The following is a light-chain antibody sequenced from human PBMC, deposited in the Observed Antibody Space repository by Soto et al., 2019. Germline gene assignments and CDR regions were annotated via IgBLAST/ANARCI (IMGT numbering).Light chain of an antibody. V-gene: IGLV2-14*01. CDR1: SSDVGGYNF. J-gene: IGLJ1*01. CDR3: SSYTSSTTLPYV. Sequence: QSALTQPASVSGSPGQSITISCTGTSSDVGGYNFVSWSQQHPGKAPKLMIYEVSNRPSGVSYRFSGSKSGNTASLTISGLQAEDEADYYCSSYTSSTTLPYVFGTGTNVTVL. CDR2: EVS.